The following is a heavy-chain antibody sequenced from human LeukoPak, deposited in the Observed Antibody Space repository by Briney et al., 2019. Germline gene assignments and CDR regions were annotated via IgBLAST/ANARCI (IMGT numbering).Heavy chain of an antibody. V-gene: IGHV5-10-1*01. CDR1: GYSFSSYW. Sequence: GESLKISCKGSGYSFSSYWISWVRQVPGKGLEWMGRIDPSDSYTNYSPPFQGHVTISADKSISTSYLQWSSLKASDTAMYYCARHMLVGAPVHFQHWGQGSLVTVSS. CDR2: IDPSDSYT. D-gene: IGHD1-26*01. J-gene: IGHJ1*01. CDR3: ARHMLVGAPVHFQH.